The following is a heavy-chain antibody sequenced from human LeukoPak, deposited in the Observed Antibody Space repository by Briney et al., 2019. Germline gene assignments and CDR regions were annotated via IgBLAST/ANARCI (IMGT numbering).Heavy chain of an antibody. J-gene: IGHJ4*02. CDR2: ISCDRSNI. CDR1: GFTLSSYG. CDR3: AKDLSGRKGSFDH. D-gene: IGHD3-10*01. Sequence: PGRSLRLSCAASGFTLSSYGMHWVRQAPGKGLEWVAVISCDRSNIYYGDSVKGRFTISRDNSKNTLNLQMNSLRVEDTAVYYCAKDLSGRKGSFDHWGQGTLVTVSS. V-gene: IGHV3-30*18.